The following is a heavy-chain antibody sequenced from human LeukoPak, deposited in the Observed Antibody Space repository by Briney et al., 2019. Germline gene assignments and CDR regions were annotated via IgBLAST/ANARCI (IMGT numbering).Heavy chain of an antibody. V-gene: IGHV3-20*01. Sequence: PGGSLRLSCAASGFTYDEYGMSWVRQAPGKGLEWVSAINWNGGSTGYADSVKGRFTISRDNAKNSLYLQMNSLRAEDTALYHCARGTGDYFDYWGQGTLVTVSS. CDR3: ARGTGDYFDY. D-gene: IGHD1-14*01. CDR2: INWNGGST. CDR1: GFTYDEYG. J-gene: IGHJ4*02.